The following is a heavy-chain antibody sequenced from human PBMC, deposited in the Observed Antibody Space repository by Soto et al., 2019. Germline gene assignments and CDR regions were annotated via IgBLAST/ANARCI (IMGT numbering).Heavy chain of an antibody. Sequence: EGSLRLSCAASGFTFSSYAMHWVRQAPGKGLEWVAVISYDGSNKYYADSVKGRFTISRDNSKNTLYLQMNSLRAEDTAVYYCAREKGVLRRRRENYGMDVWGQGTTVTVSS. V-gene: IGHV3-30-3*01. CDR3: AREKGVLRRRRENYGMDV. CDR2: ISYDGSNK. J-gene: IGHJ6*02. CDR1: GFTFSSYA. D-gene: IGHD6-6*01.